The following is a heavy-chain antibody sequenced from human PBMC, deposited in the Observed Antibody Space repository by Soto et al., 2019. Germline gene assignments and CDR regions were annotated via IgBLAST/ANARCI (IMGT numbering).Heavy chain of an antibody. CDR1: GGTFSSYA. V-gene: IGHV1-69*13. D-gene: IGHD2-2*01. Sequence: SVKVSCKASGGTFSSYAISWVRQAPGQGLEWMGGIIPIFGTANYAQKFQGRVTITADESTSTAYMELSSLRSEDTAVYYCARLVVVPAAMPTSLGYYGMDVWGQGTTVTVSS. CDR3: ARLVVVPAAMPTSLGYYGMDV. J-gene: IGHJ6*02. CDR2: IIPIFGTA.